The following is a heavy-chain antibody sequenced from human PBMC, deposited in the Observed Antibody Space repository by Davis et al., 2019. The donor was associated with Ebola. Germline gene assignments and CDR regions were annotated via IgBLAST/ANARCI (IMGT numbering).Heavy chain of an antibody. J-gene: IGHJ6*02. CDR3: ARDGYSYASVNYYYGMDV. Sequence: ASVKVSCKASGYTFTSYDINWVRQATGQGLEWMGWMNPNSGNTGYAQEFQGRVTITRDTSISTAYMELSSLRSDDTAVYYCARDGYSYASVNYYYGMDVWGQGTTVTVSS. D-gene: IGHD5-18*01. CDR2: MNPNSGNT. CDR1: GYTFTSYD. V-gene: IGHV1-8*03.